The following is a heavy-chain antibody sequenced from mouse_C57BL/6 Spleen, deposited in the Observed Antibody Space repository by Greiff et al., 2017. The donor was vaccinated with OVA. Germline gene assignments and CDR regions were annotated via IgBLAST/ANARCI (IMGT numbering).Heavy chain of an antibody. Sequence: EVQLQQSGPELVKPGASVKMSCKASGYTFTDYNMHWVKQSHGKSLEWIGYINPNNGGTSYNQKFKGKATLTVNKSSSTAYMELRSLTSEDSAVYYCARVLGRVYYGYYFDYWGQGTTLTVSS. CDR2: INPNNGGT. J-gene: IGHJ2*01. V-gene: IGHV1-22*01. D-gene: IGHD2-2*01. CDR1: GYTFTDYN. CDR3: ARVLGRVYYGYYFDY.